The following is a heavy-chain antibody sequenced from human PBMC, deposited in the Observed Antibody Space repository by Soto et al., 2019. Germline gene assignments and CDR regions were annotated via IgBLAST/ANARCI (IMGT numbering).Heavy chain of an antibody. D-gene: IGHD3-10*01. CDR2: IYYSGST. V-gene: IGHV4-31*03. J-gene: IGHJ6*03. CDR3: ARLGGYYYMDV. CDR1: GGSISSGGYY. Sequence: SETLSLTCTVSGGSISSGGYYWSWIRQHPGKGLEWIGYIYYSGSTYYNPSLKSRVTISLDTSKNHFSLKLSSVTPADTAVYYCARLGGYYYMDVWGKGTTVTVSS.